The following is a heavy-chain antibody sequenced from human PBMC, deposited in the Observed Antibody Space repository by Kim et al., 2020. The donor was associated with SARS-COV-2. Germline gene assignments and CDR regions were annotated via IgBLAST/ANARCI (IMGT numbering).Heavy chain of an antibody. J-gene: IGHJ4*02. CDR1: GGSISSSNW. CDR3: ARGGIAAAVSMDS. CDR2: IFHIGST. D-gene: IGHD6-13*01. V-gene: IGHV4-4*02. Sequence: SETLSLTCAVSGGSISSSNWWSWVRQPPGKRLEWIGEIFHIGSTNYNPSLKSRVTISVDKSKNHFSLKLSSVTAADTAVYYCARGGIAAAVSMDSWGQGTLVTVSS.